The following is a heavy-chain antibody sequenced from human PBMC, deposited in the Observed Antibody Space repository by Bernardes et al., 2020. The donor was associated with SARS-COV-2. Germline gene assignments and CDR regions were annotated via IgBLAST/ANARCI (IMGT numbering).Heavy chain of an antibody. Sequence: SMIFSCAASGFTFSSYAMSWVRQAPGTGLEWVSAISGGGGSTYSADSLKRRFTISRDNSKNTLYLQMNSLRAEDTAVYYCAKDLSVAAAGDYWGQGTLVTGSS. V-gene: IGHV3-23*01. CDR2: ISGGGGST. CDR3: AKDLSVAAAGDY. J-gene: IGHJ4*02. CDR1: GFTFSSYA. D-gene: IGHD6-13*01.